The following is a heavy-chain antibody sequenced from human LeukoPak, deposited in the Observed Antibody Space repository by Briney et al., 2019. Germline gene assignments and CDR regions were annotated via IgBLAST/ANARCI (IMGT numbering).Heavy chain of an antibody. J-gene: IGHJ4*02. CDR3: AREANYYDSSGYSPPTLDF. CDR2: ISGSGRDT. Sequence: PGGSLRLSCAASGFTFSSFVMSWVGQAPGKRLEWVSAISGSGRDTYYADSVTGRFIISRENSKDTLFLQINSLGADDTAVYYCAREANYYDSSGYSPPTLDFWGQGTLVTVSS. D-gene: IGHD3-22*01. CDR1: GFTFSSFV. V-gene: IGHV3-23*01.